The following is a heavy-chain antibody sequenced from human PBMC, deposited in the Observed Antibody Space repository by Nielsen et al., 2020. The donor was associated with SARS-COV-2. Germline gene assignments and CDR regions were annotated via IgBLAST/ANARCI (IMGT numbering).Heavy chain of an antibody. CDR3: ARESSCGGGNCHLDS. CDR2: INTSGGST. J-gene: IGHJ4*02. CDR1: GYTFTDYY. V-gene: IGHV1-46*01. D-gene: IGHD2-15*01. Sequence: ASVKVSCKASGYTFTDYYIHWVRQAPGQGLEWMGIINTSGGSTSYAQKFQGRVTMTRDTSTSTVYMELSSLRSEDTAVYYCARESSCGGGNCHLDSWGQGSLVTVSS.